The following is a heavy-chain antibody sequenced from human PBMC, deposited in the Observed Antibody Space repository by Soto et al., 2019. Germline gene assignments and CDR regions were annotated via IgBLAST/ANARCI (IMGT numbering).Heavy chain of an antibody. CDR3: TREGDYFDSGYYFDY. CDR2: ISSISSYI. V-gene: IGHV3-21*01. D-gene: IGHD3-10*01. J-gene: IGHJ4*02. Sequence: EVRLVESGGGLVKPGGSLRLSCAASGFTFNRFSMNWVRQAPGQGLEWVSSISSISSYIYYTGSVKGRFTISRDNAKNSLYLQMNSLRAEDTAVYYCTREGDYFDSGYYFDYWGQGALVTVSS. CDR1: GFTFNRFS.